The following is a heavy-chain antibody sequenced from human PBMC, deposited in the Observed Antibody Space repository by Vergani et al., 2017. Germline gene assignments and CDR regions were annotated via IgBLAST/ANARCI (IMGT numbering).Heavy chain of an antibody. CDR1: GFTFDDYG. CDR3: ARDSRYSGSSKRYFQH. Sequence: EVQLVESGGGVVRPGGSLRLSCAASGFTFDDYGMSWVRQAPGKGLEWVSSISSSSSYIYYADSVKGRFTISRDNAKNSLYLQMNSLRAEDTAVYYCARDSRYSGSSKRYFQHWGQGTLVTVSS. D-gene: IGHD1-26*01. J-gene: IGHJ1*01. CDR2: ISSSSSYI. V-gene: IGHV3-21*04.